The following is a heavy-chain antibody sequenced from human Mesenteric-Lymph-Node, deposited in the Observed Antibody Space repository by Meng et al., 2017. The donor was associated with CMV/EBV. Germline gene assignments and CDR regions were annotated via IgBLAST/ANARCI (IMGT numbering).Heavy chain of an antibody. J-gene: IGHJ4*02. CDR1: GGPISSSNW. V-gene: IGHV4-4*02. D-gene: IGHD7-27*01. Sequence: VSGGPISSSNWWSWVRQPPGKGLEWIGKIYHSGHTSYNPSLKSRVTVSLDKSKNQFSLKLNSVTAADTAVYYCARFATADIYYFDYWGQGTLVTVSS. CDR3: ARFATADIYYFDY. CDR2: IYHSGHT.